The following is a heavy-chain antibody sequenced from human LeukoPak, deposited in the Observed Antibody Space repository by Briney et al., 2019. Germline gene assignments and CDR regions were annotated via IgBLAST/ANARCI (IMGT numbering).Heavy chain of an antibody. D-gene: IGHD4-23*01. Sequence: GGSLRLSCAASGFTFSSYAMSWVRQAPGKGLEWVSAISGSGGSTYYADSVKGRFTISRDNSKNTLYLQMNSLRAEDTAVYYCAKDYSSGWYGGVFDYWGQGTLVTVSS. CDR1: GFTFSSYA. V-gene: IGHV3-23*01. J-gene: IGHJ4*02. CDR2: ISGSGGST. CDR3: AKDYSSGWYGGVFDY.